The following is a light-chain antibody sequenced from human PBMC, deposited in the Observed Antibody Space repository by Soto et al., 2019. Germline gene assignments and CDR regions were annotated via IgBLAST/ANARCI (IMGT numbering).Light chain of an antibody. CDR3: QQYDKWPRT. CDR1: QSVSSS. CDR2: GAS. J-gene: IGKJ1*01. V-gene: IGKV3-15*01. Sequence: EIVMTQSPATLSVSPGERATLSCRASQSVSSSLGWYQQKPGQAPRLLIYGASTRATGVPARFSGSGSGTEFTLTISSLQSEDFAVYYCQQYDKWPRTFGQGTKMEIK.